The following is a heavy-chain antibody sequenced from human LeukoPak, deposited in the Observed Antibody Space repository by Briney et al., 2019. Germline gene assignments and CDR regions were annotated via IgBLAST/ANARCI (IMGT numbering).Heavy chain of an antibody. CDR3: AKEYCGGDCHSDYFDY. Sequence: PGGSLRLSCTASGFTFTNYGMHWVRQAPGKGLEWVAFIRYDGSPKYYADSVKGRFTISRDNSKNTLYLQMNSLRAEDTAVYYCAKEYCGGDCHSDYFDYWGQGTLVTVSS. CDR2: IRYDGSPK. J-gene: IGHJ4*02. CDR1: GFTFTNYG. V-gene: IGHV3-30*02. D-gene: IGHD2-21*02.